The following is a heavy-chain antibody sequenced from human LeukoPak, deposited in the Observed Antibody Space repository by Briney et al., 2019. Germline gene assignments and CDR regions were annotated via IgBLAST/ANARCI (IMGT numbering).Heavy chain of an antibody. J-gene: IGHJ4*02. CDR3: AHRQVYSELAY. D-gene: IGHD1-26*01. V-gene: IGHV2-5*01. Sequence: SGPTLVKPTQTLALTCSFSGLSLSTGGVGVGWIRQPPGKALEWLAVIHWNDDNHYSTSLKNRLTITKDTSKNQVVLTMTTMDPVDTATYFCAHRQVYSELAYWGQGTLLTVSS. CDR1: GLSLSTGGVG. CDR2: IHWNDDN.